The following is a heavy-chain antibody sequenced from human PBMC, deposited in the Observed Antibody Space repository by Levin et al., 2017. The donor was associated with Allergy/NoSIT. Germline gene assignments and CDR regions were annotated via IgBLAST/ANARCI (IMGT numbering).Heavy chain of an antibody. Sequence: SQTLSLTCTVSGGSISSSSYFWGWIRQPPGKGLEWIGSIYYSGSTYYNPSLKSRVTISVDTSKNQFSLKLSSVTAADTAVYYCARRAYCSSTSCYFRGAFDIWGQGTMVTVSS. J-gene: IGHJ3*02. CDR2: IYYSGST. CDR3: ARRAYCSSTSCYFRGAFDI. CDR1: GGSISSSSYF. D-gene: IGHD2-2*01. V-gene: IGHV4-39*01.